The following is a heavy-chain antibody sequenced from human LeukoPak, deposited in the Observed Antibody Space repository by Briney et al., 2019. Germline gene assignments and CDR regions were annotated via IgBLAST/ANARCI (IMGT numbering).Heavy chain of an antibody. Sequence: PSQTLSLTCAVSGGSISSGGYSWSWIRQPPGKGLEWIGYIYHSGSTYYTPSLKSRVTISVDRSKNQFSLKLSSVTAADTAVYYCARGRYCSGGSCYSADPLDYWGQGTLVTVSS. CDR2: IYHSGST. J-gene: IGHJ4*02. V-gene: IGHV4-30-2*01. CDR1: GGSISSGGYS. CDR3: ARGRYCSGGSCYSADPLDY. D-gene: IGHD2-15*01.